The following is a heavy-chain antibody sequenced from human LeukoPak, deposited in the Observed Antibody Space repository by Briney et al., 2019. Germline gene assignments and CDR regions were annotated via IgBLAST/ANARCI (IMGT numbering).Heavy chain of an antibody. CDR3: ARVSRQKGRFPLVFDY. J-gene: IGHJ4*02. Sequence: SQTLSLTCTVSGGSISSGGYYWSWIRQHPGKGLEWIGYIYYSGSTNYNPSLKSRVTISVDTSKNQFSLKLSSVTAADTAVCYCARVSRQKGRFPLVFDYWGQGTLVTVSS. CDR1: GGSISSGGYY. V-gene: IGHV4-31*03. CDR2: IYYSGST. D-gene: IGHD2-2*01.